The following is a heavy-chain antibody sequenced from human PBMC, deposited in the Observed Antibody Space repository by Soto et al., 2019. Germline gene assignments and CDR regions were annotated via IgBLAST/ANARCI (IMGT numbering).Heavy chain of an antibody. Sequence: EVQLVESGGGLVKPGGSLRLSCAASGFTFRSYSMNWVRQAPGKGLEWVSSISSSSSYIYYGDSVKGRFTISRDNAKNSLYLQMNSLRAEDTAVYYCARGLPDGSGQYCDYWGQGTLVTVSS. CDR3: ARGLPDGSGQYCDY. J-gene: IGHJ4*02. D-gene: IGHD3-10*01. CDR2: ISSSSSYI. CDR1: GFTFRSYS. V-gene: IGHV3-21*01.